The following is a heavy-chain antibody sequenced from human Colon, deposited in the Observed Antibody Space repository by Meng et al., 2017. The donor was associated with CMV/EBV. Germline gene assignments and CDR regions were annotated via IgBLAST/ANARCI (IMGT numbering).Heavy chain of an antibody. CDR1: GFTVSSHY. CDR3: TTDGGSTRNFYGLDV. V-gene: IGHV3-15*01. CDR2: LKSNNDGGTT. D-gene: IGHD3-16*01. Sequence: GGSLRLSCAASGFTVSSHYMSWVRQAPGKGLEWVGRLKSNNDGGTTYYAAPVKGRFTISRDDSKDTVFLQMNSLKTEDAAVYYCTTDGGSTRNFYGLDVWGQGTTVTVSS. J-gene: IGHJ6*02.